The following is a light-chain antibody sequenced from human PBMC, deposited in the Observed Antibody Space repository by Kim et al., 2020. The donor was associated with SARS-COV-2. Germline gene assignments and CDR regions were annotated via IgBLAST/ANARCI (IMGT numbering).Light chain of an antibody. CDR3: SSYTSSSTV. Sequence: QSALTQPASVSGSPGLSITISCTGTSSDVGGYNYVSWYQQHPGKAPKLMIYDVSKRPSGVSNRFSGSKSGNTASLTISGLQAEDEADYYCSSYTSSSTVFGTGTKVTVL. V-gene: IGLV2-14*01. CDR2: DVS. CDR1: SSDVGGYNY. J-gene: IGLJ1*01.